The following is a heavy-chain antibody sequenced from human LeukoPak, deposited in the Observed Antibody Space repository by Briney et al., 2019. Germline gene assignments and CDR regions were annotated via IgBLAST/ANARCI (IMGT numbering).Heavy chain of an antibody. V-gene: IGHV4-59*01. CDR3: ARYYYDSSGYYYGMAV. CDR2: IYYSGST. Sequence: PSETLSLTCTVSGGSISSYYWSWIRQPPGKGLEWIGDIYYSGSTNYNPSLKSRVTISVDTSKNQVSLKLSSVTAADTAVYYCARYYYDSSGYYYGMAVWGQGTTVTVSS. D-gene: IGHD3-22*01. J-gene: IGHJ6*02. CDR1: GGSISSYY.